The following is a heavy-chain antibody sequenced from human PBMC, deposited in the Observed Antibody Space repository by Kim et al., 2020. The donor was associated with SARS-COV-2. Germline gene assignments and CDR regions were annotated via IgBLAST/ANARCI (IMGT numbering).Heavy chain of an antibody. CDR3: AREIPRITMMASAFDI. CDR2: IIPIFGTA. V-gene: IGHV1-69*06. J-gene: IGHJ3*02. CDR1: GGTFSSYA. Sequence: SVKVSCKASGGTFSSYAISWVRQAPGQGLEWMGGIIPIFGTANYAQKFQGRVTITADKSTSTAYMELSSLRSEDTAVYYCAREIPRITMMASAFDIWGQGTMVTVSS. D-gene: IGHD3-22*01.